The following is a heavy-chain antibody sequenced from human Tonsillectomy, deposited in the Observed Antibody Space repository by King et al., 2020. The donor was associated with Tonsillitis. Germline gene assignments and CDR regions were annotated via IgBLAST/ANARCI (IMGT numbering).Heavy chain of an antibody. D-gene: IGHD3-10*01. J-gene: IGHJ3*02. CDR3: AKESKGVWRFGELPSARATYDVFDI. CDR1: GFTFSSYG. V-gene: IGHV3-30*18. CDR2: ISYDGSNK. Sequence: QVQLVESGGGVVQPGRSLRLSCAASGFTFSSYGMHWVRQAPGKGLEWVAVISYDGSNKYYADSVKGRFTISRDNSKNTLYLQMNSLRAEDTAVYYCAKESKGVWRFGELPSARATYDVFDIWGQGTMVTVSS.